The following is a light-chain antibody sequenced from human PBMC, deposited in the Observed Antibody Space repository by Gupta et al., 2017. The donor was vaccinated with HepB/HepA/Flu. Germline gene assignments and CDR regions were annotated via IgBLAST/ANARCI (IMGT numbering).Light chain of an antibody. J-gene: IGKJ1*01. CDR3: QQYSNFSRT. CDR2: KAS. CDR1: QSFNSW. V-gene: IGKV1-5*03. Sequence: DIQMTQSPSTLSASLGDTITITCRASQSFNSWLAWYQQKPGEAPKLLIHKASTLESGVPSRFSGSGSGTEFTLTISNLQPDDFATYYCQQYSNFSRTFGQGTKVEIK.